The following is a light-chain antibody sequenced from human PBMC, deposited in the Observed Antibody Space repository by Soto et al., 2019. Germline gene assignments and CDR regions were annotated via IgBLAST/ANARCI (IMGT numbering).Light chain of an antibody. Sequence: EIVLTQSPGTLSLSPGERATLSCRASQSVSSNSLAWYQQKPGQAPRLLIYGASSRATGISDRLSGSGSGTDFSLTISSLEPEDFAVYYCLQYDNSPLYTFGQGTKLEIK. CDR1: QSVSSNS. V-gene: IGKV3-20*01. J-gene: IGKJ2*01. CDR2: GAS. CDR3: LQYDNSPLYT.